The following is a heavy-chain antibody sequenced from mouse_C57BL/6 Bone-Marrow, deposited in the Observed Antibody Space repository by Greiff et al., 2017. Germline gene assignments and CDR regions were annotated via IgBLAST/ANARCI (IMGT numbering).Heavy chain of an antibody. J-gene: IGHJ2*01. Sequence: QVHVKQPGAELVMPGASVKLSCKASGYTFTSYWMHWVKQRPGQGLEWIGEIDPSDSYTNYNQKFKGKSTLTVDKSSSTAYMQLSSRTSEDSAVYYCARGWEDYWGQGTTLTVSS. D-gene: IGHD3-3*01. CDR2: IDPSDSYT. CDR1: GYTFTSYW. CDR3: ARGWEDY. V-gene: IGHV1-69*01.